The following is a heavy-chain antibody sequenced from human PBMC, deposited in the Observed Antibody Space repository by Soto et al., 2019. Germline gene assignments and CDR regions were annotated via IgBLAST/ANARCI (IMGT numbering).Heavy chain of an antibody. J-gene: IGHJ4*02. D-gene: IGHD1-26*01. CDR2: ISAHNGNT. CDR3: ARGSYGDY. V-gene: IGHV1-18*01. CDR1: GYTFTSYG. Sequence: QVHLVQSGAEVKKPGASVKFSCKGSGYTFTSYGITWGRQAPGQGREWMGWISAHNGNTNHAQKLQGRVTVTRARSTRTAYMELGSLGSADTAVYYWARGSYGDYWGQGALVTVSS.